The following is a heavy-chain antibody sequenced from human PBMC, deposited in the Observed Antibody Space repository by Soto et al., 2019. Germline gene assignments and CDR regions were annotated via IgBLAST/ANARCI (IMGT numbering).Heavy chain of an antibody. CDR2: ISGSGGST. CDR3: AKGGRFKLVQNNWFDP. J-gene: IGHJ5*02. CDR1: GFTFSSYA. D-gene: IGHD6-13*01. Sequence: EVQLLESGGGLVQPGGSLRLSCAASGFTFSSYAMSWVRQAPGKGLEWVSAISGSGGSTYYADSVKGRFTISRDNSKNTLYLQMNSLRAEDTAVYYCAKGGRFKLVQNNWFDPWGQGTLVTVSS. V-gene: IGHV3-23*01.